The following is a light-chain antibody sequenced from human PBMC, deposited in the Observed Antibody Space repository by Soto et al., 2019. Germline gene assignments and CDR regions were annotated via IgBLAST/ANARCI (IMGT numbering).Light chain of an antibody. Sequence: QSMLTQPASVSGSPGQSITISCTGTSSDVGGYNYVSWYQQHPGKAPKLMIYDVSNRPSGVPNRFSGSKSGNTASLTISGLQAEDEADYYCSSYTSSSTQVFGTGTKVTVL. V-gene: IGLV2-14*01. CDR3: SSYTSSSTQV. J-gene: IGLJ1*01. CDR2: DVS. CDR1: SSDVGGYNY.